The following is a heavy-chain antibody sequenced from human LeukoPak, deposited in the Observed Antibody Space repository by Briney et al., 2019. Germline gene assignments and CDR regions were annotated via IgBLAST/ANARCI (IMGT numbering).Heavy chain of an antibody. J-gene: IGHJ5*02. CDR3: AKDHIVTSSNINWFDP. CDR2: IRYDGSSK. CDR1: GFTFSSYG. V-gene: IGHV3-30*02. Sequence: PGGSLRLSCAASGFTFSSYGMHWVRQTPGKGLEWVTFIRYDGSSKYYADSVKGRFTISRDNSKNTLYLQMNSLRAEDTAMYYRAKDHIVTSSNINWFDPWGQGTLVTVSS. D-gene: IGHD5-12*01.